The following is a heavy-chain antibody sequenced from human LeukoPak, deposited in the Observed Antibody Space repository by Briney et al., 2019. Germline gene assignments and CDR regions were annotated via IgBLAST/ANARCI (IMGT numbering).Heavy chain of an antibody. J-gene: IGHJ3*02. V-gene: IGHV4-34*01. CDR3: ARFPCSGDSCYSGIRAFDI. CDR1: GGSLSGYY. CDR2: INHSGTT. Sequence: SETLSLTCAVYGGSLSGYYWNWIRQSPGKGLEWIGEINHSGTTNYNPSLKSRVTISVDTSKNRFSLRLTSVTAADTAVYYCARFPCSGDSCYSGIRAFDIWGQGTMVTVSS. D-gene: IGHD2-15*01.